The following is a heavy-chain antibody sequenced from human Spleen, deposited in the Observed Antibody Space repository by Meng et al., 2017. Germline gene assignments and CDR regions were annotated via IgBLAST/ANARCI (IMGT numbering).Heavy chain of an antibody. Sequence: GESLKISCAASGFTFTSWVRQAPGKGLEWVANIKQDGSEKYYVDSVKGRFTISRDNAKNSLYLQMNSLRAEDTAVYYCARAGTSADYYWGQGALVTVSS. CDR1: GFTFTS. J-gene: IGHJ4*02. CDR2: IKQDGSEK. CDR3: ARAGTSADYY. D-gene: IGHD2-21*01. V-gene: IGHV3-7*01.